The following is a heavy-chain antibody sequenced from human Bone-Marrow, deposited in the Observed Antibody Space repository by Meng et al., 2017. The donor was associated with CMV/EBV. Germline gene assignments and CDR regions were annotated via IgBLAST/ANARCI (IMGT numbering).Heavy chain of an antibody. J-gene: IGHJ6*02. D-gene: IGHD5-24*01. Sequence: GESLKISCAASGFTFSSYSMNWVRQAPGKGLEWVSSISSSRSYIYYADSVKGRFTISRDNAKNSLYLQMNSLRAEDTAVYYCARVESYYGMDVWGQGTTVTVSS. CDR3: ARVESYYGMDV. CDR1: GFTFSSYS. V-gene: IGHV3-21*01. CDR2: ISSSRSYI.